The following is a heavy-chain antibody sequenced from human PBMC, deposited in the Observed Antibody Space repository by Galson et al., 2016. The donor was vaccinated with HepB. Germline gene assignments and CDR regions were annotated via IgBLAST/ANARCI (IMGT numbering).Heavy chain of an antibody. V-gene: IGHV3-30*18. Sequence: SLRLSCAASGFSFSSYGMHWVRQAPGKGLEWVAVISYDGSDEYFPDSVKGRFTISRDNSKNTLYLQMNSLRAEDTAVYYCAKEGGAVVAGTWALHGLDVWGQGTTVTVSS. J-gene: IGHJ6*02. CDR3: AKEGGAVVAGTWALHGLDV. D-gene: IGHD6-19*01. CDR2: ISYDGSDE. CDR1: GFSFSSYG.